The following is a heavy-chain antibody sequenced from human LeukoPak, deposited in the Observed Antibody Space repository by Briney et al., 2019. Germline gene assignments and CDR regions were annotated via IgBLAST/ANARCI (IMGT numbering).Heavy chain of an antibody. D-gene: IGHD3-10*01. Sequence: ASVKVSCKASGGTFSSYAISWVRQAPGQGLEWMGGIIPIFGTANYAQKFQGRVTMTEDTSTDTAYMELSSLRSEDTAVYYCATDIAMVRGVTRGNWGQGTLVTVSS. CDR2: IIPIFGTA. CDR3: ATDIAMVRGVTRGN. J-gene: IGHJ4*02. CDR1: GGTFSSYA. V-gene: IGHV1-69*06.